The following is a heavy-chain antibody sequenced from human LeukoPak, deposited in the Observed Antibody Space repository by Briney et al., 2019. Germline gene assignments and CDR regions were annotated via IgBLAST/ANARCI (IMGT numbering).Heavy chain of an antibody. CDR3: ARTIAARPFDY. J-gene: IGHJ4*02. V-gene: IGHV4-59*01. CDR1: GGSISSYY. Sequence: PSETLSLTCTVSGGSISSYYWSWIRQPPGKGLEWIGYIYYSGSTNYNPSLKSRVTISVDKSKNQFSLKLSSVTAADTAVYYCARTIAARPFDYWGQGTLVTVSS. CDR2: IYYSGST. D-gene: IGHD6-6*01.